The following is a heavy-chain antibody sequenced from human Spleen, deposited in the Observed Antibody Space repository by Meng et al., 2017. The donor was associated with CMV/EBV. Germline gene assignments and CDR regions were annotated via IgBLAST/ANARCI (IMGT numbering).Heavy chain of an antibody. D-gene: IGHD5-18*01. J-gene: IGHJ4*02. CDR3: AREGYSYGYAFDF. V-gene: IGHV3-74*01. CDR2: ITGDGSST. CDR1: GFNFSRYW. Sequence: AYGFNFSRYWMHWVRQVPGKGLVWVSHITGDGSSTRYADSVKGRFTISRDNAKNTLYLQMNSLRAEDTAVYSCAREGYSYGYAFDFWGQGTLVTVSS.